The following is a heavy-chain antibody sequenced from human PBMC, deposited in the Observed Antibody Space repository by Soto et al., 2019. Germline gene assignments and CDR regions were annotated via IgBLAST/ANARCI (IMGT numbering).Heavy chain of an antibody. CDR1: GFTFSIYA. J-gene: IGHJ4*02. CDR3: AINTVSFGELSAPGFDY. Sequence: PGGSLRLSCAASGFTFSIYAMHWVRQAPGKGLEWVAVISYDGSNKYYADSVKGRFTISRDNSKNTLYLQMNSLRGEDTAVYYCAINTVSFGELSAPGFDYWGQGTLVTVSS. V-gene: IGHV3-30-3*01. D-gene: IGHD3-10*01. CDR2: ISYDGSNK.